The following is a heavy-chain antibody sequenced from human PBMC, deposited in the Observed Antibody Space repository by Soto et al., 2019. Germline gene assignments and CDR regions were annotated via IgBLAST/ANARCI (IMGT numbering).Heavy chain of an antibody. Sequence: EVPLVESGGGLVQPGGSLRLSCAASGFTFSGYNMHWVRQAPGKGLEWVSYISSSTSTTYYADSVKGRFTISRDNAKNSLYLQMSSLTDEDTAVYYCARDLSFDYGAGYWGQGTLVTVSS. D-gene: IGHD3-10*01. J-gene: IGHJ4*02. CDR2: ISSSTSTT. CDR1: GFTFSGYN. CDR3: ARDLSFDYGAGY. V-gene: IGHV3-48*02.